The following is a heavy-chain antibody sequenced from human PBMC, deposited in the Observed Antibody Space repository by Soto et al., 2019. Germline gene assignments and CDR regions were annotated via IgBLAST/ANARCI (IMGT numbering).Heavy chain of an antibody. J-gene: IGHJ6*02. D-gene: IGHD3-10*01. CDR2: VSPPFRTS. CDR1: GVSFNNNG. CDR3: ARVLYYGSGSYSPYGMDV. Sequence: QVPLVQSGAEVKKPGSSVKVSCKTSGVSFNNNGIGWVRQAPGHGLEWMGGVSPPFRTSNYARKFQGRISITADASTGTVNMELSSLTSEDTAQYYCARVLYYGSGSYSPYGMDVWDQGTTVTVSS. V-gene: IGHV1-69*01.